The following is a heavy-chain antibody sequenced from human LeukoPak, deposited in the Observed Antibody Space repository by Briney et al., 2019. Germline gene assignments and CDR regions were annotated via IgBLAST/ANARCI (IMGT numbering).Heavy chain of an antibody. CDR2: IYDTGST. D-gene: IGHD3-22*01. CDR1: GGSISNYY. J-gene: IGHJ5*02. Sequence: SETLSLTCTVSGGSISNYYWAWIRQPPGKGLEWIGYIYDTGSTKYNPSLKSRLTISLHTSRNQFSLNLSSVTAADTAVYYCARDKSHYYETNWFDPWGQGTLVTVSS. V-gene: IGHV4-59*12. CDR3: ARDKSHYYETNWFDP.